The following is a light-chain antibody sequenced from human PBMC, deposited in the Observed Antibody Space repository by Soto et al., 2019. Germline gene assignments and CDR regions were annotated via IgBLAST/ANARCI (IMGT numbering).Light chain of an antibody. V-gene: IGKV1-39*01. CDR3: QQSYTTLFT. CDR2: AAS. J-gene: IGKJ3*01. Sequence: IRMTQSPSSLSASVEDRVTITCRASQSISNYLNWYQQKPGKAPKLLIYAASSLQSGVPSRFSGSGSGTDFTLTISSLQPEDFATYSCQQSYTTLFTFGPGTNVDI. CDR1: QSISNY.